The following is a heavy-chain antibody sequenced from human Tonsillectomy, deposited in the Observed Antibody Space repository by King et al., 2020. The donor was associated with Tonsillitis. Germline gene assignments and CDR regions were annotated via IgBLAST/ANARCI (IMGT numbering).Heavy chain of an antibody. CDR3: AREGNVIFVTNFGAFDV. J-gene: IGHJ3*01. CDR1: GFTFKSDG. D-gene: IGHD3-3*01. Sequence: QLVQSGGGVVQPGGYLRISCEASGFTFKSDGMHWVRQAPGKGLEWVAFIRYDGYCIYYADSVKGRFTIYRDNSKKTLYLQMSSLRAEDTAVYYCAREGNVIFVTNFGAFDVWGQGTMVTVSS. CDR2: IRYDGYCI. V-gene: IGHV3-30*02.